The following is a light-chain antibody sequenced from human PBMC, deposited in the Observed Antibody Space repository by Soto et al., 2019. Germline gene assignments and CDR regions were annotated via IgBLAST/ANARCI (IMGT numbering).Light chain of an antibody. Sequence: QSVLTQPASSSGSPGQSVTISCTGTSSDVGSYKYVSWYQQHPGKAPKLIIYEVNKRPSGVPARFSGSKSGNTASLAVSGLQAEDEAVYYCSSYAGSRNYVLGSGTKVTVL. CDR3: SSYAGSRNYV. J-gene: IGLJ1*01. CDR1: SSDVGSYKY. V-gene: IGLV2-8*01. CDR2: EVN.